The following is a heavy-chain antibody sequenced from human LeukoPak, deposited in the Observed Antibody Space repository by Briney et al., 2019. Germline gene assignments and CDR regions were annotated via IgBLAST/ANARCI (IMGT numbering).Heavy chain of an antibody. CDR3: AREGYYGSGSPPSLYFDY. V-gene: IGHV3-30-3*01. J-gene: IGHJ4*02. D-gene: IGHD3-10*01. Sequence: GGSLRLSCAASGFTFSSYAMHWVRQAPGKGLEWVAVTSSDLNVKLYADSVKGRFTISRDNSRSTLYLQMNSLRPGDTATYYCAREGYYGSGSPPSLYFDYWGQGTLVTVSS. CDR1: GFTFSSYA. CDR2: TSSDLNVK.